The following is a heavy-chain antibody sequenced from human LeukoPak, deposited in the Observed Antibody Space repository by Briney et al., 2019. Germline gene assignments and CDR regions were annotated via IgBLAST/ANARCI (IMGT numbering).Heavy chain of an antibody. CDR3: ARGWGYYDSSGQLPFDY. Sequence: SQTLSPTCAVSGGSISSGGYSWSWIRQPPGKGLEWIGYIYHSGSTYYNPSLKSRVTISVDRSKNQFSLKLSSVTAADTAVYYCARGWGYYDSSGQLPFDYWGQGTLVTVSS. D-gene: IGHD3-22*01. V-gene: IGHV4-30-2*01. J-gene: IGHJ4*02. CDR1: GGSISSGGYS. CDR2: IYHSGST.